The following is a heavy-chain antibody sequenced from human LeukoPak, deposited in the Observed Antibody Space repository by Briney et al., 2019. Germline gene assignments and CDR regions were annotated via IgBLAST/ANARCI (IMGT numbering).Heavy chain of an antibody. D-gene: IGHD6-19*01. Sequence: GGSLRLSCAAYGFTFNSYALNWVRQAPGKGLQWVSFISGGGGTTDYADSVKGRFTISRDNSKKMLYLQMNSLRAEDTAVYYCAKVHTSGWSRTSYSFDSWGQGTLVTVSS. CDR1: GFTFNSYA. CDR2: ISGGGGTT. CDR3: AKVHTSGWSRTSYSFDS. J-gene: IGHJ4*02. V-gene: IGHV3-23*01.